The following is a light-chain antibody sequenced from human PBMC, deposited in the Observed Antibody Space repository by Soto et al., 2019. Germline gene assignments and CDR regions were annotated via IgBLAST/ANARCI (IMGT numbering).Light chain of an antibody. Sequence: EVVMTQSPATLSVSPGERVTLSCRASQRVSSDLVWYQQKPGQAPRLLIYDASTRVTGIPARFSGSGSGTEFTLTISSLQSEDLAVYYCQQYSNWPRTFGQGSKVEIK. CDR2: DAS. CDR1: QRVSSD. CDR3: QQYSNWPRT. J-gene: IGKJ1*01. V-gene: IGKV3-15*01.